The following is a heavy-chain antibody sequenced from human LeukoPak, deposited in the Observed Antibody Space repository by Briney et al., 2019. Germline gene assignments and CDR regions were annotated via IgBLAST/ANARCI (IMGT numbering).Heavy chain of an antibody. V-gene: IGHV4-38-2*02. CDR2: INHSGST. CDR1: GYSISSDYC. CDR3: ARGGRGRDRAITMVRGAYFDY. Sequence: SETLSLTCTVSGYSISSDYCWGWIRQPPGKGLEWIGEINHSGSTNYNPSLKSRVTISVDTSKNQFSLKLSSVTAADTAVYYCARGGRGRDRAITMVRGAYFDYWGQGTLVTVSS. D-gene: IGHD3-10*01. J-gene: IGHJ4*02.